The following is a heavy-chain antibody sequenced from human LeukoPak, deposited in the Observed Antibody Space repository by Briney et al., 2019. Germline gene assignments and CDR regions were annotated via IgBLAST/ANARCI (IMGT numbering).Heavy chain of an antibody. V-gene: IGHV3-53*04. CDR2: IYSDGTT. J-gene: IGHJ3*01. Sequence: PGGSLRHSCVASVVTVSSKYMSCVRQAPGKGLEWVSVIYSDGTTYYADSVKGRFTISRHNSENTLSLQMNSLRAEDTAVYYCERDLRVPGVQWPYVYDSWGLRAMVTVCS. D-gene: IGHD2/OR15-2a*01. CDR1: VVTVSSKY. CDR3: ERDLRVPGVQWPYVYDS.